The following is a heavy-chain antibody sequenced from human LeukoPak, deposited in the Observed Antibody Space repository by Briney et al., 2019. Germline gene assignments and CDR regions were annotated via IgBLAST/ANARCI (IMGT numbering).Heavy chain of an antibody. CDR2: MRPNNGNS. Sequence: ASVKVSCKASGYSFTSYDVNWVRQAAGQGLEWIGWMRPNNGNSGFAQKFQGRVTMTRSTSITTAYMELSSLTSEDTAVYYCARGPPESTQSDYWGQGTLVTVSS. V-gene: IGHV1-8*01. CDR1: GYSFTSYD. D-gene: IGHD2-2*01. J-gene: IGHJ4*02. CDR3: ARGPPESTQSDY.